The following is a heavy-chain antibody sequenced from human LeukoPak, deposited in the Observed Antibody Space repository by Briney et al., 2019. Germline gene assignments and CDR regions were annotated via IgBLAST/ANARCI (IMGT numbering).Heavy chain of an antibody. CDR1: GYTFTSYA. J-gene: IGHJ5*02. Sequence: GASVKVSCKASGYTFTSYAMHWVRQAPGQRLEWMGRINPNSGGTNYAQKFQGRVTMTRDTSISTAYMELSRLRSDDTAVYYCARDSRSYSNWFDPWGQGTLVTVSS. CDR2: INPNSGGT. CDR3: ARDSRSYSNWFDP. D-gene: IGHD1-26*01. V-gene: IGHV1-2*06.